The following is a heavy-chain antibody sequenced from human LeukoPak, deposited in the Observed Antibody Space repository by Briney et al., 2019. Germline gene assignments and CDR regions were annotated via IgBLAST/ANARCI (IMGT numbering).Heavy chain of an antibody. Sequence: SETLSLTRTVSGGSISSGSYYWSWIRQPPGKGLEWIGYIYYSGSTNYNPSLKSRVTISVDTSKNQFSLKLSSVTAADTAVYYCARGPTKTGGSYYGQSFDYWGQGTLVTVSS. CDR2: IYYSGST. CDR3: ARGPTKTGGSYYGQSFDY. CDR1: GGSISSGSYY. D-gene: IGHD1-26*01. V-gene: IGHV4-61*01. J-gene: IGHJ4*02.